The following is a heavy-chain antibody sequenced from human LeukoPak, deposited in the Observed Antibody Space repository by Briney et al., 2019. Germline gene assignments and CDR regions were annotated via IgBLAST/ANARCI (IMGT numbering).Heavy chain of an antibody. V-gene: IGHV3-7*02. D-gene: IGHD6-19*01. CDR3: ARGGYSSGCLDY. J-gene: IGHJ4*02. CDR2: IKQDGSEK. Sequence: GGSLRLSCAASGFTFSNYWMIWVRQAPGKGLEWVANIKQDGSEKYYVDSVKGRFSISRDNAKNSLYLQMNSLRAEDTAVYYCARGGYSSGCLDYWGQGTLDTVSS. CDR1: GFTFSNYW.